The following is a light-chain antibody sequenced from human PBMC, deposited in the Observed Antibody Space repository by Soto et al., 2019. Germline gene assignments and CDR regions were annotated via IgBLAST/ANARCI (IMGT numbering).Light chain of an antibody. CDR1: QDIAGY. V-gene: IGKV1-12*01. CDR3: QQAYSFPIT. Sequence: IQMTPSTSTISQSVGDIATITGRASQDIAGYLAWYQHKPGRTPELLIHGASRLQSGVPARFSGSGSGTDFTLSINSLQPEECATYYCQQAYSFPITFGQGTRLDIK. CDR2: GAS. J-gene: IGKJ5*01.